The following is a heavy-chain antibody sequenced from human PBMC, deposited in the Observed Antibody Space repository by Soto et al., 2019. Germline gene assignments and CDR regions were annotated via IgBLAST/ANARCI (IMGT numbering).Heavy chain of an antibody. CDR3: AKDRDSNYVDY. D-gene: IGHD4-4*01. CDR1: GFTFSSYG. V-gene: IGHV3-30*18. CDR2: MSYDGSNK. Sequence: GGSLRLSCAASGFTFSSYGMHWVRQAPGKGLEWVAVMSYDGSNKYYADSVKGRFTISRDNSKNTLYLQMNSLRAEDTAVYYCAKDRDSNYVDYWGQGNLVTVSS. J-gene: IGHJ4*02.